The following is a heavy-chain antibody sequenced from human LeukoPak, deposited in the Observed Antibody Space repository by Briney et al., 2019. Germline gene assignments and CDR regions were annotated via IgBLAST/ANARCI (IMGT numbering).Heavy chain of an antibody. Sequence: ASVKVSCKASGYTFTRYGISWVRQAPGQGLQWLGWISASNGNTNYAQKFRDRVTMSTDTSTGTAYLDVRSLTSDDTAVYYCARETVDDILTGYYIEDYWGQGTLVTVSS. CDR2: ISASNGNT. V-gene: IGHV1-18*01. CDR3: ARETVDDILTGYYIEDY. CDR1: GYTFTRYG. D-gene: IGHD3-9*01. J-gene: IGHJ4*02.